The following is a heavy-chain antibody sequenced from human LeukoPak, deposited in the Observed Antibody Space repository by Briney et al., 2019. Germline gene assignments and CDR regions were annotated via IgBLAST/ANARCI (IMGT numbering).Heavy chain of an antibody. D-gene: IGHD3-10*01. V-gene: IGHV4-61*01. CDR1: GGSVSSGSYY. J-gene: IGHJ5*02. Sequence: SETLSLTCTVSGGSVSSGSYYWSWMRQPPGKGLEWIVYIYYSGSTKYNPSLKSRVTISVDTSKNQFSLKLSSVSAADTAVYYCARFYGSGNWFDPWGQGTLVSVSS. CDR3: ARFYGSGNWFDP. CDR2: IYYSGST.